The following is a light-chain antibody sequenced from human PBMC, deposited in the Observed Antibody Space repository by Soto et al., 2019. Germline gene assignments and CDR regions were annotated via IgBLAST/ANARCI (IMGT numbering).Light chain of an antibody. CDR1: TGAVTNGHY. J-gene: IGLJ1*01. V-gene: IGLV7-46*01. Sequence: QSVVTQEPSLTVSPGGTVTLTCGSSTGAVTNGHYPDWFQQKPGQAPRTLIYDTTNRHSWTPARFSCSLIGGKAALTLSGAQPADEAEYYCLLSYNGPYVFGTETQLNVL. CDR3: LLSYNGPYV. CDR2: DTT.